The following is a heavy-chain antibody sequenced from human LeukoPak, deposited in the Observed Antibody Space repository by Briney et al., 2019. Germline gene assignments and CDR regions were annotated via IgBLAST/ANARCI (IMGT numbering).Heavy chain of an antibody. CDR2: INHSGST. CDR1: GGSFSGYY. D-gene: IGHD2-2*02. Sequence: PSETLSLTCAVYGGSFSGYYWSWIRQPPGKGLEWIGEINHSGSTNYNPSLKSRVTISVDTSKNQFSPKLSSVTAADTAVYYCARVPCSSTSCYTETYYYYYYGMDVWGQGTTVTVSS. V-gene: IGHV4-34*01. CDR3: ARVPCSSTSCYTETYYYYYYGMDV. J-gene: IGHJ6*02.